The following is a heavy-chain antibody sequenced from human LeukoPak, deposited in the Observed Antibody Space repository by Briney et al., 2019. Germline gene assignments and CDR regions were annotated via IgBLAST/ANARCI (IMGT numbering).Heavy chain of an antibody. J-gene: IGHJ4*02. CDR3: ARGEEYYDFWSGYYGY. V-gene: IGHV3-21*01. CDR2: ISSSSSYI. CDR1: GFTFSSYS. D-gene: IGHD3-3*01. Sequence: GGSLRLSCTASGFTFSSYSMNWVRQAPGKGLEWVSSISSSSSYIYYADSVEGRFTISRDNAKNSLYLQMNSLRAEDTAVYYCARGEEYYDFWSGYYGYWGQGTLVTVSS.